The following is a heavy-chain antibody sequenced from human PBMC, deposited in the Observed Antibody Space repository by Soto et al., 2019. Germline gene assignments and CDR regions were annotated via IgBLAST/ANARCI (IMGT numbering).Heavy chain of an antibody. CDR1: GGSFSGFY. V-gene: IGHV4-34*01. D-gene: IGHD2-15*01. Sequence: QVQLQQWGAGLLTPSETLSLTCAVYGGSFSGFYWSWIRQPPGKGLEWIGEINHSGSTNYNPSLKSRVTISADTSKNQFSLTLSSVTAADTAVYYCVSELGSCTGGSCNWYVDLWGRGTLVTVSS. CDR2: INHSGST. CDR3: VSELGSCTGGSCNWYVDL. J-gene: IGHJ2*01.